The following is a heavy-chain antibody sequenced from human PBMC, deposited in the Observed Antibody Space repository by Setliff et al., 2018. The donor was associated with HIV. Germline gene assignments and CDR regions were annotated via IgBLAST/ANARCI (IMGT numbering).Heavy chain of an antibody. D-gene: IGHD3-10*01. J-gene: IGHJ4*02. CDR2: IYTSGST. CDR3: ARGGSGNSYNGAFDY. Sequence: SETLSLTCTVSGGSISSYYWSWIRQPPGKGLEWIGSIYTSGSTNYNPSLKSRLTISLDTKNQFSLKLSTVTAADTAVYYCARGGSGNSYNGAFDYWGQGTLVTVSS. CDR1: GGSISSYY. V-gene: IGHV4-4*08.